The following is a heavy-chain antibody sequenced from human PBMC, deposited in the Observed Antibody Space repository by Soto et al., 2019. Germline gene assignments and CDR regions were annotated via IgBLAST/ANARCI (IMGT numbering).Heavy chain of an antibody. CDR2: VYYNENT. Sequence: SETLSLTCSVSGASINNFAYYWGWIRQPPGKGLEWIGTVYYNENTYYNPSLKSRVAISVDTAKNQFSLNLRPVTAADTAIYFCARRERYYGSPGWFDPWGQGTLVTVSS. J-gene: IGHJ5*01. CDR1: GASINNFAYY. D-gene: IGHD3-10*01. CDR3: ARRERYYGSPGWFDP. V-gene: IGHV4-39*01.